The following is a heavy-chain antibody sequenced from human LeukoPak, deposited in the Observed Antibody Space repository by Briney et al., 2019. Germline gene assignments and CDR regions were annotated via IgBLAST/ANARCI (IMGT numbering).Heavy chain of an antibody. D-gene: IGHD2-8*01. CDR2: IYYSGST. CDR3: AKRRELWCKTSRPPVNLFGP. CDR1: GGSISSSSYY. Sequence: KASETLSLTCTVSGGSISSSSYYWGWIRQPPGKGLEWIGSIYYSGSTYYNPSLKSRVTISVDTSKNQFSLKLSSVTAADTAVYYRAKRRELWCKTSRPPVNLFGPRGQGTLGTVP. V-gene: IGHV4-39*01. J-gene: IGHJ5*02.